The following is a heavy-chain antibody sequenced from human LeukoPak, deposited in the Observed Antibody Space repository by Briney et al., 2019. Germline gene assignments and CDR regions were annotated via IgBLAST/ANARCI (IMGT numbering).Heavy chain of an antibody. V-gene: IGHV1-69*05. CDR3: ARGYSGNFFGFDL. CDR1: GGTFNYA. D-gene: IGHD1-26*01. Sequence: SVKVSCKPSGGTFNYAISWVRQAPGQGLGWMGGILPVLGTPHYAQKFQGRVTVTTDEVTTTAYMELSSLRSEDTAVYYCARGYSGNFFGFDLWGQGTLVTVSS. J-gene: IGHJ4*02. CDR2: ILPVLGTP.